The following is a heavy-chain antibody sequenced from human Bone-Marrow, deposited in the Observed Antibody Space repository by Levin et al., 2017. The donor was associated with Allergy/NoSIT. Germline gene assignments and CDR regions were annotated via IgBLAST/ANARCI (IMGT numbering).Heavy chain of an antibody. V-gene: IGHV1-8*01. Sequence: ASVKVSCRASGYSFTRFDINWLRQAAGQGLELMGWMNTDRGTTDNAQKFQGRLRLTRDTSINTAYMELTSLRPDDTAVYYCARAERSSYGTSWLDPWGQGTLVTVSS. D-gene: IGHD5-18*01. CDR3: ARAERSSYGTSWLDP. CDR1: GYSFTRFD. CDR2: MNTDRGTT. J-gene: IGHJ5*02.